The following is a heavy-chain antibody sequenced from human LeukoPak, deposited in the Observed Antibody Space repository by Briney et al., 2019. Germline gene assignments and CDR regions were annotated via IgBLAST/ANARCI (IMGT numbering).Heavy chain of an antibody. CDR3: AKGRGSTSIYEY. Sequence: GGSLRLSCAVAGFTFSSCAMRWVRQAPRKWREWVSFIIDGGSTYLASTVMGRCTMSRETSKNTLYLEINSLRADDTAAYYCAKGRGSTSIYEYWGQGTLVTVSS. CDR1: GFTFSSCA. V-gene: IGHV3-23*01. CDR2: IIDGGST. D-gene: IGHD2-2*01. J-gene: IGHJ4*02.